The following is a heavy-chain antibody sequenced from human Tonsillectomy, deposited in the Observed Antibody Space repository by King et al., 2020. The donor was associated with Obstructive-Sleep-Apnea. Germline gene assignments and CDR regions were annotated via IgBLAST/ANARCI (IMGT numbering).Heavy chain of an antibody. J-gene: IGHJ3*02. CDR1: GFTFSSYA. CDR3: ATDLPSTAMVTGGAFEI. CDR2: ISYDGSNK. V-gene: IGHV3-30*04. D-gene: IGHD5-18*01. Sequence: VQLVESGGGVVQPGRSLRLSCAASGFTFSSYAMHWVRQAPGKGLEWVAVISYDGSNKYYADSVKGRFTITRDNSKNTLYLQMNSLRAEDTAVYYCATDLPSTAMVTGGAFEIWGQGTLATVSS.